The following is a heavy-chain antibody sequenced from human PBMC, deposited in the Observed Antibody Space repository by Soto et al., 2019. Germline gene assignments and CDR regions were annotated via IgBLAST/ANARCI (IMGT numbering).Heavy chain of an antibody. CDR2: IYYSGST. V-gene: IGHV4-39*01. Sequence: SETLSLTCTVSGGSISSSSYYWGWIRQPPGKGLEWIGSIYYSGSTYYNPSLKSRVTISVDTSKNQFSLKLSSVTAADTAVYYCARHLYYDISPGYLQPYHYYGMDVWGQGTTVTVSS. CDR1: GGSISSSSYY. CDR3: ARHLYYDISPGYLQPYHYYGMDV. D-gene: IGHD3-9*01. J-gene: IGHJ6*02.